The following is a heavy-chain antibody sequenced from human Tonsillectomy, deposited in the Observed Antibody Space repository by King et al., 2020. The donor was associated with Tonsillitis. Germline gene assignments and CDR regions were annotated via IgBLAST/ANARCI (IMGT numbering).Heavy chain of an antibody. V-gene: IGHV3-48*01. CDR1: GFTFSSYR. D-gene: IGHD5-18*01. CDR3: ASGGYSFGY. J-gene: IGHJ4*02. Sequence: VQLVESGGGLVQPGGSLRLSCAASGFTFSSYRMNWVRQAPGKGLEWVSFISISSSTIYYADSVKGRFTISRDNAKNSLYLQMNSLRAEDTAVYYCASGGYSFGYWGQGTLVTVSS. CDR2: ISISSSTI.